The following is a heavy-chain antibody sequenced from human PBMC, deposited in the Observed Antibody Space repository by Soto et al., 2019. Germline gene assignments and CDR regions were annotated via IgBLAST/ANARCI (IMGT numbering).Heavy chain of an antibody. CDR1: GFTLSDYA. V-gene: IGHV3-23*01. CDR2: ISGSGDST. J-gene: IGHJ4*02. Sequence: GGSLRLSCAASGFTLSDYAMTWVRQGPGKGLEWVSAISGSGDSTYYTDSVKGRFTISRDNSKNTLYLQMNSLRAEDTAVYYCAKDHGYSSGADYWGQGTLVTVSS. CDR3: AKDHGYSSGADY. D-gene: IGHD6-19*01.